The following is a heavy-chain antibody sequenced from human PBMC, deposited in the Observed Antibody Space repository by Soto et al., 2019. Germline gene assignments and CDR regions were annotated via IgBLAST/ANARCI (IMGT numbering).Heavy chain of an antibody. Sequence: PGESLKISCKGSGYSFTSYWIGWVRQMPGKGLEWMGIIYPGDSDTRYSPSFQGQVTISADKSISTAYLQWSSLKASDTAMYYCARVDYDFWSGYYSAYFDYWGQGTLVTVSS. D-gene: IGHD3-3*01. CDR1: GYSFTSYW. V-gene: IGHV5-51*01. J-gene: IGHJ4*02. CDR3: ARVDYDFWSGYYSAYFDY. CDR2: IYPGDSDT.